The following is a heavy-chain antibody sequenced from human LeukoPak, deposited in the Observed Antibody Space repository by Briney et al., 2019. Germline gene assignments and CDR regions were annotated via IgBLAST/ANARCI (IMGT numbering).Heavy chain of an antibody. CDR1: GGSFSGYY. CDR3: ARGLMGATTGPYYFDY. CDR2: INHSGST. D-gene: IGHD1-26*01. V-gene: IGHV4-34*01. J-gene: IGHJ4*02. Sequence: SETLSLTCAVYGGSFSGYYWSWIRQPPGKGREWIGEINHSGSTNYNPSLKSRVTISVDTSKNQFSLKLSSVTAADTAVYYCARGLMGATTGPYYFDYWGQGTLVTVSS.